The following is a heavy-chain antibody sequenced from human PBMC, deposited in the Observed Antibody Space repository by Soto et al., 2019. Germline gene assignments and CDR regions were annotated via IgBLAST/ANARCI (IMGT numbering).Heavy chain of an antibody. J-gene: IGHJ5*02. V-gene: IGHV4-31*03. D-gene: IGHD4-17*01. CDR2: IYYSGST. CDR3: ARDPVRRGWFDP. Sequence: QVQLQESGPGLVKPSQTLSLTCTVSGGSISSGGYYWSWIRHHPGQGLEWIGYIYYSGSTYYNPSLKSRVTISVDTSKNQFSLKLSSVTAADTAVYYCARDPVRRGWFDPWGQGTLVTVSS. CDR1: GGSISSGGYY.